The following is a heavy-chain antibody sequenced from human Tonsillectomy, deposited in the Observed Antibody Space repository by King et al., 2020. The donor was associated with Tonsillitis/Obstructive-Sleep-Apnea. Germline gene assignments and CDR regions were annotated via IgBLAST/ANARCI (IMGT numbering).Heavy chain of an antibody. CDR1: GFTFSIYG. D-gene: IGHD3-3*01. CDR3: ASHVFRFLEWMRNYMDV. CDR2: ISDGGGCA. Sequence: VQLVESGGGVVQPGRSLRLSCAASGFTFSIYGMQWVRQAPGKGLVWVALISDGGGCAYYADPVKGRFTISRDNSKNTLYLQMNSLRAEDTAVYYCASHVFRFLEWMRNYMDVWGKGTTVTVSS. V-gene: IGHV3-30*03. J-gene: IGHJ6*03.